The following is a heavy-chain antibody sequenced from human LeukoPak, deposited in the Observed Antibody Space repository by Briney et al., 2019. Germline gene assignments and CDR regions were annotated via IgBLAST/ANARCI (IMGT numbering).Heavy chain of an antibody. CDR1: GGSFSAYY. V-gene: IGHV4-34*01. Sequence: SETLSLTCAVYGGSFSAYYWSWIRQPPGKGLEWIGEINHSGSTNYNPSLKSRVTISVDTSKNQFSLKLSSVTAADTAVYYCARNSHYYDSSGFNYWGQGSLDTVSS. D-gene: IGHD3-22*01. CDR3: ARNSHYYDSSGFNY. J-gene: IGHJ4*02. CDR2: INHSGST.